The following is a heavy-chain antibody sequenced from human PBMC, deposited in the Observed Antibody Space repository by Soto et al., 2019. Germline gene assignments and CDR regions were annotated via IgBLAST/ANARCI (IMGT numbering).Heavy chain of an antibody. CDR2: IIPIFGTA. V-gene: IGHV1-69*01. Sequence: QVQLVQSGAEVKKPGSSVKVSCKAPGGTFSSYAISWVRQAPGQGLEWMGGIIPIFGTANYVPKFQGRVTMTADEPTSTGYMYVSSLRSEDTAVYYCARAQGGSSSLDIYYYYYYGMDVWGQGTTVTVSS. J-gene: IGHJ6*02. CDR1: GGTFSSYA. CDR3: ARAQGGSSSLDIYYYYYYGMDV. D-gene: IGHD2-15*01.